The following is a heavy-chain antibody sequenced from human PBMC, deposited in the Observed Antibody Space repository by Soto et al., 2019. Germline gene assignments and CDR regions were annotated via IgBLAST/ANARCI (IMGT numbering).Heavy chain of an antibody. CDR1: GFTFSSYA. D-gene: IGHD3-22*01. V-gene: IGHV3-30-3*01. CDR3: ARQITMIVVVITYAFDI. CDR2: ISYDGSNK. Sequence: QVQLVESGGGVVQPGRSLRLSCAASGFTFSSYAMHWVRQAPGKGLEWVAVISYDGSNKYYADSVKGRFTISRDNSKNSLYLQMNSLRAEDTAVYYCARQITMIVVVITYAFDIWGKGTMVTVSS. J-gene: IGHJ3*02.